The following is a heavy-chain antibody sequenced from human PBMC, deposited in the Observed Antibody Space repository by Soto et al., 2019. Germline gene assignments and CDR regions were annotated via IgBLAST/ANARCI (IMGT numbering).Heavy chain of an antibody. CDR2: IWYDGSNK. Sequence: QVQLVESGGGVVQPGRSLRLSCAASGFTFSSYGMHWVRQAPGKGPEWVAVIWYDGSNKYYADSVKGRFTISRDNSKNTLYMQMNSLRAEDTAVYYCARDRYCSGGSCYSDAFDIWGQGTMVTVS. CDR3: ARDRYCSGGSCYSDAFDI. CDR1: GFTFSSYG. D-gene: IGHD2-15*01. J-gene: IGHJ3*02. V-gene: IGHV3-33*01.